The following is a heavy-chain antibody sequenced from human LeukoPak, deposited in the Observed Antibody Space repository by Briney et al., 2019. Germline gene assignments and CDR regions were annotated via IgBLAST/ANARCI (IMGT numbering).Heavy chain of an antibody. Sequence: GASVKVSCKASGGTFSSYAISWVRQAPGQGLEWMGGIIPIFGTANYAQKFQGRVTITTDESTSTAYMELSSLRSEDTAVYYCARSYCSSTSCQASPFDYWGQGTLVTVSS. CDR1: GGTFSSYA. CDR3: ARSYCSSTSCQASPFDY. V-gene: IGHV1-69*05. D-gene: IGHD2-2*01. CDR2: IIPIFGTA. J-gene: IGHJ4*02.